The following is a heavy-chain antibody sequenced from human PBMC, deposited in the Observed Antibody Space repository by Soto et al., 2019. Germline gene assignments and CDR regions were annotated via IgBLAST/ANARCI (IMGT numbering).Heavy chain of an antibody. CDR1: GFTFSSYG. J-gene: IGHJ6*02. Sequence: GGSLRLSCAASGFTFSSYGMHWVRQAPGKGLEWVAVISYDGSNKYYADSVKGRFTISRDNSKNTLYLQMNSLRAEDTAVYYCAKDQSIAARYYYYGMDVWGQGTTVTVSS. CDR2: ISYDGSNK. CDR3: AKDQSIAARYYYYGMDV. D-gene: IGHD6-6*01. V-gene: IGHV3-30*18.